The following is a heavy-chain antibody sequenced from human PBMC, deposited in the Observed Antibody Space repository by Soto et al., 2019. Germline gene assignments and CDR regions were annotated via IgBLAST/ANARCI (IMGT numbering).Heavy chain of an antibody. J-gene: IGHJ5*02. D-gene: IGHD1-26*01. CDR3: VRGYSGTYGCFDP. CDR2: INSDGSST. CDR1: GFTISSHW. V-gene: IGHV3-74*01. Sequence: EVQLVESGGGLVQPGGSLRLSCAASGFTISSHWMHWVRQAPGKGLVWVSRINSDGSSTSYADSVKGRFIISRDNAKNTLYLQMNILRAEDTAVYYCVRGYSGTYGCFDPWGQGTLVTVSS.